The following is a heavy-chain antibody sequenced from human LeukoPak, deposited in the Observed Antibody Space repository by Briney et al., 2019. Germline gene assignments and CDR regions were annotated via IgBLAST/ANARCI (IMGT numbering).Heavy chain of an antibody. J-gene: IGHJ5*02. V-gene: IGHV3-7*01. CDR2: IKQDGSVK. CDR3: ARELSDYGFKWFDP. CDR1: GFTFSSYW. Sequence: PGGSLRLSCAASGFTFSSYWMNWVRQAPGKGLEWVAIIKQDGSVKHYVDSVRGRLTISRDNVKNLLYLQMNSLRDEDTAVYYCARELSDYGFKWFDPWGQGTLVTVSS. D-gene: IGHD4-17*01.